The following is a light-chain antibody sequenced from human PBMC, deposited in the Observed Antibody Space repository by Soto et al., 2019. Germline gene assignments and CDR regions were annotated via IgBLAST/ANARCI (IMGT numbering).Light chain of an antibody. J-gene: IGKJ1*01. Sequence: DIQMTQSPSTLSASVGDRVTITCRASQSITDWLAWYQQKPGKAPKFLIYKASNLECGVPSRFSGSGSGTEFTLPISSVQHDDVATYYCQYWDDYSWTFGQGTKVEIK. CDR3: QYWDDYSWT. V-gene: IGKV1-5*03. CDR1: QSITDW. CDR2: KAS.